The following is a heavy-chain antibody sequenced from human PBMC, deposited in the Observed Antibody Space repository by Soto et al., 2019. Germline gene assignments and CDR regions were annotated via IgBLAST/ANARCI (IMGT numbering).Heavy chain of an antibody. J-gene: IGHJ6*02. CDR1: GFTLGSYA. Sequence: GGSLRLSCAASGFTLGSYAMSWVRQAPGKGLEWVSAISGSGGSTYYADSVKGRFTISRDNSKNTLYLQMNSLRAEDTAVYYCAKEMGIAAARVYYYGMDVWGQGTTVTVSS. V-gene: IGHV3-23*01. CDR3: AKEMGIAAARVYYYGMDV. D-gene: IGHD6-13*01. CDR2: ISGSGGST.